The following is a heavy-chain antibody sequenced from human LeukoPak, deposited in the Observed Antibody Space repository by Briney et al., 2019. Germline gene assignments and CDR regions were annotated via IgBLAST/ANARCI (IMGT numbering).Heavy chain of an antibody. CDR2: IYYSGTT. CDR1: SGSITSYY. V-gene: IGHV4-59*08. D-gene: IGHD4-11*01. Sequence: PSETLSLTCTVSSGSITSYYWSWIRQPPGKGLEWIGYIYYSGTTNYNPSLKSRVTISVDTSKNQFSLKLSSVTAADTAVYYCATLQGDYWGQGTLVTVSS. CDR3: ATLQGDY. J-gene: IGHJ4*02.